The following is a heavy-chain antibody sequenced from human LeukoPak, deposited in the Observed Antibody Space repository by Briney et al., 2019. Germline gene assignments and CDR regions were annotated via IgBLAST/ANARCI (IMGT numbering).Heavy chain of an antibody. Sequence: KTSETLSLTCTVSGGSISSYYWSWIRQPPGKGLEWIGYIYSSGSTNYNPSLKSRVTISVDTSKNQFSLKLSSVTAADTAVYYCAREGTAGTAFDIWGQGTMVTVSS. CDR2: IYSSGST. D-gene: IGHD6-13*01. CDR1: GGSISSYY. CDR3: AREGTAGTAFDI. J-gene: IGHJ3*02. V-gene: IGHV4-59*01.